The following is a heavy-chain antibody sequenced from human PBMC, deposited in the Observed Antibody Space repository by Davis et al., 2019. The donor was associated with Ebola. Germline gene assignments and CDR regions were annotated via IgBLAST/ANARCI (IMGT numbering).Heavy chain of an antibody. Sequence: ASVKVSCKASGYTFTSYYMHWVRQAPGQGLEWMGWISAYNGNTNYAQKLQGRVTMTTDTSTSTAYMELRSLRSDDTAVYYCARDHIVGARGGWGQGTLVTVSS. CDR1: GYTFTSYY. J-gene: IGHJ4*02. CDR2: ISAYNGNT. D-gene: IGHD1-26*01. V-gene: IGHV1-18*04. CDR3: ARDHIVGARGG.